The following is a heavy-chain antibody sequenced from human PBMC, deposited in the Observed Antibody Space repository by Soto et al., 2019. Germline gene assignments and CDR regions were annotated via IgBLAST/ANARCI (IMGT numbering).Heavy chain of an antibody. CDR3: ARHVKVVVPAASDY. Sequence: GESLKISCNGSGYSFTSYWIRWVRQMPGKGLEWMGRIDPSDSYTNYSPSFQGHVTISADKSISTAYLQWSSLKASDTAMYYCARHVKVVVPAASDYWGQGTLVTVSS. CDR2: IDPSDSYT. V-gene: IGHV5-10-1*01. CDR1: GYSFTSYW. J-gene: IGHJ4*02. D-gene: IGHD2-2*01.